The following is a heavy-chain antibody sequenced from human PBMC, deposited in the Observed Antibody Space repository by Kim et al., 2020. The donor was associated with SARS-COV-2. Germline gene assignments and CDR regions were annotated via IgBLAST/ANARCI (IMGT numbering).Heavy chain of an antibody. V-gene: IGHV4-59*01. J-gene: IGHJ4*02. Sequence: SETLSLTCAVSGVSISDSCWTWIRQPPGKGLEWIGFVYYAETTSYNPSLENRVSISVDTSRNQFSLKLNSVTTADTAVYYCARDKGSKIPASGERFDYWGRGTLVTVSS. CDR3: ARDKGSKIPASGERFDY. D-gene: IGHD2-2*01. CDR2: VYYAETT. CDR1: GVSISDSC.